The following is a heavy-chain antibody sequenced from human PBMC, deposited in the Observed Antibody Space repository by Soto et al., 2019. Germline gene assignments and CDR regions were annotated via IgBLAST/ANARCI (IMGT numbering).Heavy chain of an antibody. CDR3: TTGATSGRYVNYYYGMDV. D-gene: IGHD3-3*01. J-gene: IGHJ6*02. V-gene: IGHV3-21*01. Sequence: PGGSLRLSCAASGFTFSSYSMNWVRQAPGKGLEWVSSISSSSSYIYYADSVKGRFTINPDTSKNQVSLQLKSVTPEDTAVYYCTTGATSGRYVNYYYGMDVWGQGTTVTVSS. CDR1: GFTFSSYS. CDR2: ISSSSSYI.